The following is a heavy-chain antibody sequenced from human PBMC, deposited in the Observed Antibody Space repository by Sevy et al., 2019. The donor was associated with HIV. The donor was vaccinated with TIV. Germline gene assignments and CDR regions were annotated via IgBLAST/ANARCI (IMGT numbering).Heavy chain of an antibody. D-gene: IGHD6-13*01. CDR3: ARGLAGALDV. V-gene: IGHV4-34*01. CDR1: GGSFSGYY. CDR2: INHSGST. Sequence: SETLSLTCAVYGGSFSGYYWSWIRQPPGKGLEWIGEINHSGSTNYNPSLKSRVPISVDTSKNQFSLRLSSVTAADTAVYYCARGLAGALDVWGQGTTVTVSS. J-gene: IGHJ6*02.